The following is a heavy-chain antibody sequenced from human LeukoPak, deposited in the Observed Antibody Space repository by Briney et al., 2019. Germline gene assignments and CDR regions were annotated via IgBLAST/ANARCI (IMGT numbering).Heavy chain of an antibody. CDR3: ASGGHYYDSSGYYGY. D-gene: IGHD3-22*01. J-gene: IGHJ4*02. Sequence: PGGSLRLSCAASGFTVGNNYMSWVRQAPGKALEWVSVLYSNGAPYYADSVKGRFTISRDNSKNTLYLQMNSLRAEDTAVYYCASGGHYYDSSGYYGYWGQGTLVTVSS. V-gene: IGHV3-66*02. CDR1: GFTVGNNY. CDR2: LYSNGAP.